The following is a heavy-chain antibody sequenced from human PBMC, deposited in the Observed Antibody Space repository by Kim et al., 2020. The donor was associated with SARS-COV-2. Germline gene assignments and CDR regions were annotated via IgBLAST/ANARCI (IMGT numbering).Heavy chain of an antibody. J-gene: IGHJ3*02. V-gene: IGHV3-43*01. CDR3: AKVGSSGYYYAAFDI. Sequence: DSVKGRFTISRDNSKNSLYLKMNSLRTEDTALYYCAKVGSSGYYYAAFDIWGQGTMVTVSS. D-gene: IGHD3-22*01.